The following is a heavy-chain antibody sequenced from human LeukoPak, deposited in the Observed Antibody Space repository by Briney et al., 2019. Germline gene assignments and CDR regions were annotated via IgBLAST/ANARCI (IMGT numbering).Heavy chain of an antibody. CDR1: GGSFSGYY. Sequence: SETLSLTCAVYGGSFSGYYWSWIRQPPGKGLERIGEINHSGSTNYNPSLKSRVTISVDTSKNQFSLKLSSVTAADTAVYYCARFVAASALGAFDIWGQGTMVTVSS. CDR2: INHSGST. CDR3: ARFVAASALGAFDI. D-gene: IGHD2-15*01. J-gene: IGHJ3*02. V-gene: IGHV4-34*01.